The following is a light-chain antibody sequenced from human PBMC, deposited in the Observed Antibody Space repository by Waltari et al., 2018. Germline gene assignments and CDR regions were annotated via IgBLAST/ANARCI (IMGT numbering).Light chain of an antibody. CDR3: QQNFATPWT. CDR1: QSISTS. J-gene: IGKJ1*01. V-gene: IGKV1-39*01. CDR2: AAS. Sequence: DIQMTQSPSSLSASVGDRVTIACRASQSISTSVNWYQQTEGKAPKALIYAASTLQSGVPSRFSGSGSGTDFTLNISGLQPEDFATYYCQQNFATPWTFGRGTKVEIE.